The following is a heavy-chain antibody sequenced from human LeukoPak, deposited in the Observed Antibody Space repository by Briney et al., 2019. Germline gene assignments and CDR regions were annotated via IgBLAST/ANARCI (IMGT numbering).Heavy chain of an antibody. CDR3: ARGLGIAARDWFDP. J-gene: IGHJ5*02. CDR1: GGSFRGYY. D-gene: IGHD6-6*01. CDR2: INHSGST. V-gene: IGHV4-34*01. Sequence: SETLSLTCAVYGGSFRGYYWRWIGQPPAKGLDWIGEINHSGSTNYNPSLKSRVTISVDTSKNQFSLKLSSVTAADTAVYYCARGLGIAARDWFDPWGQGTLVTVSS.